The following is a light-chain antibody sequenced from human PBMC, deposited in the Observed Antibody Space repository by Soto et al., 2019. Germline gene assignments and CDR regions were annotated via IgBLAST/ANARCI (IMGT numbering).Light chain of an antibody. CDR2: ATS. CDR1: QNIKSF. Sequence: DIQMTQSPSSLSASAGERVTITCRASQNIKSFLNWYQQKPGKAPKLLIYATSSVQSGVPARFSGGRSGTDFSLSISSLQPEDFATYYCQQTYVAPVTFGGGTKVEI. J-gene: IGKJ4*01. V-gene: IGKV1-39*01. CDR3: QQTYVAPVT.